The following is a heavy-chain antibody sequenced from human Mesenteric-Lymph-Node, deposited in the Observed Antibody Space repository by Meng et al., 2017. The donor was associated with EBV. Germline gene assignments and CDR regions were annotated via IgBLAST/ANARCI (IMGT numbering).Heavy chain of an antibody. J-gene: IGHJ4*02. CDR3: ARGWTLTYCGA. V-gene: IGHV4-30-4*01. CDR1: GGSISGIDYF. CDR2: IHYSGST. Sequence: QVQLQEPGPGLVKPSQTLSLTCAVSGGSISGIDYFWSWIRQPPGKGLEWIGYIHYSGSTYYNPSLKSRLTTSVDTSKNHFSLKLSSVTAADTAVYYCARGWTLTYCGAWGQGTLVTVSS. D-gene: IGHD2-21*01.